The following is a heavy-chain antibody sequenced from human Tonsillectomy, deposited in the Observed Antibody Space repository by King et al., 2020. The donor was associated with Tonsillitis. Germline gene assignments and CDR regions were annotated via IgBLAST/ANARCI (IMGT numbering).Heavy chain of an antibody. CDR3: ARERVKLSSYFGMDV. V-gene: IGHV4-59*01. D-gene: IGHD2/OR15-2a*01. J-gene: IGHJ6*02. CDR1: GGSIYGYY. Sequence: VQLQESGPGLVKPSETLSLTCTVSGGSIYGYYWSWIRQPTGKGLEGIGYIYYSGSTNYNPSLKSRVTISVDTSKNQFSLKLSSVTAADTAVYYCARERVKLSSYFGMDVGGRGTTVTVP. CDR2: IYYSGST.